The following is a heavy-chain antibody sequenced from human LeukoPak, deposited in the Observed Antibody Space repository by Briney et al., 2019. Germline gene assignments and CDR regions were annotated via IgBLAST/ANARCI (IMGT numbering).Heavy chain of an antibody. CDR1: GFTISSYW. Sequence: GGSLRLSCSASGFTISSYWMHWVRQAPGKGLVWVSRINPAGSVTNHADSVRGQFTISRDTDTNTLYLEMNSLRAEDTAVYYRSRDFVGAEDYWGQGTLVTVSS. V-gene: IGHV3-74*01. D-gene: IGHD3-16*01. J-gene: IGHJ4*02. CDR2: INPAGSVT. CDR3: SRDFVGAEDY.